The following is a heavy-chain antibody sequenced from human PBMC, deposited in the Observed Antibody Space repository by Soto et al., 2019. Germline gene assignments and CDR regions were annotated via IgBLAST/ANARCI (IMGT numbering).Heavy chain of an antibody. Sequence: EVQLLESGGGLVQPGGSLRLSCVASGFTFSTYAMSWVRQAPGKGLEWVSGISGSGGGTFYADSVKGRFIISRDNSKNTLYLQMNSLGVEDTAVFFCARVSSGLVPVVPTAEFDYWGQGALVTVSS. CDR3: ARVSSGLVPVVPTAEFDY. J-gene: IGHJ4*02. CDR1: GFTFSTYA. D-gene: IGHD2-2*01. V-gene: IGHV3-23*01. CDR2: ISGSGGGT.